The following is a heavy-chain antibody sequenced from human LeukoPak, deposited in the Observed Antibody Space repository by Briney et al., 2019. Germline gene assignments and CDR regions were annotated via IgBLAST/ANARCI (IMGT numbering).Heavy chain of an antibody. CDR3: ARELDIVVVVAARGGAFDI. J-gene: IGHJ3*02. CDR2: INPSGGST. Sequence: GASVKVSCKASGYTFTSFGISWVRQAPGQGLEWMGIINPSGGSTSYAQKFQGRVTMTRDTSTSTVYMELSSLRSEDTAVYYCARELDIVVVVAARGGAFDIWGQGTMVTVSS. CDR1: GYTFTSFG. V-gene: IGHV1-46*01. D-gene: IGHD2-15*01.